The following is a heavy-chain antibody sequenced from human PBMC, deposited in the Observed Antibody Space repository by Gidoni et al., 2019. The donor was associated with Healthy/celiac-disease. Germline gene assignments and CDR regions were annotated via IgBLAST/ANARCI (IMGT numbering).Heavy chain of an antibody. CDR2: SIPIFGTA. D-gene: IGHD3-22*01. V-gene: IGHV1-69*01. CDR3: ASNYYDSSGYSDY. Sequence: QVQLVQSGAEVKKPGSSVKVSCKASGGTFRIYAISWVRQAPGQGLEWMGGSIPIFGTANYAQKFQGRVTITADESTSTAYMELSSLRSEDTAVYYCASNYYDSSGYSDYWGQGTLVTVSS. CDR1: GGTFRIYA. J-gene: IGHJ4*02.